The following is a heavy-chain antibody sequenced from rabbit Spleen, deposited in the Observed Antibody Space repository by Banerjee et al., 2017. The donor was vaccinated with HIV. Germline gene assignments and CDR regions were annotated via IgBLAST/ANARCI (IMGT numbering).Heavy chain of an antibody. CDR3: VRDQAHMLDL. CDR2: IDPVFGST. V-gene: IGHV1S7*01. CDR1: GFTISNYG. J-gene: IGHJ4*01. D-gene: IGHD1-1*01. Sequence: QLEESGGGLVQPGGSLTLSCKGSGFTISNYGVSWVRQAPGKGLEWIGYIDPVFGSTHYASWVNGRFTISSHNAQNTLYLQLNSLTAADTATYFCVRDQAHMLDLWGPGTLVTVS.